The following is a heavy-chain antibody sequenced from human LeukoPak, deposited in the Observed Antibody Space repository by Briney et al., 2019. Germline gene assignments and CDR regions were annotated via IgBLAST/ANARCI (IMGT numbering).Heavy chain of an antibody. V-gene: IGHV3-66*04. CDR1: GFTSSNNY. CDR3: ERQLFISISFYYIFDF. Sequence: AGNLSFSGAASGFTSSNNYISWLRQAPGQGLKGISVLPSDCRTDYADSEKYSFSISRDNSRKTLSLQMNSLRDEDTAVYYCERQLFISISFYYIFDFWGKGNRVTVSS. CDR2: LPSDCRT. J-gene: IGHJ4*02. D-gene: IGHD1-26*01.